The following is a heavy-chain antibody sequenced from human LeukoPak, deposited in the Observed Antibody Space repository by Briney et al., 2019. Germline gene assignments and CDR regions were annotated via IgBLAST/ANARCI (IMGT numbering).Heavy chain of an antibody. D-gene: IGHD2/OR15-2a*01. Sequence: GGSLRLSCAASGFTFSSYSMNWVRQTPGKGLEWVSFISSSRSYIYYADSVKGRFTISRDNAKNSLYLQMNSLRAEDTAVYYCLTMPPRYWGQGTLVTVSS. CDR2: ISSSRSYI. CDR1: GFTFSSYS. V-gene: IGHV3-21*04. J-gene: IGHJ4*02. CDR3: LTMPPRY.